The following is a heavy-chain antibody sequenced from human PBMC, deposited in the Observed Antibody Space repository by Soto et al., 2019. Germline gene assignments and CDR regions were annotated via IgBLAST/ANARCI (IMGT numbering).Heavy chain of an antibody. CDR2: IHHSGKT. CDR1: GGSITSGSYYY. J-gene: IGHJ6*03. Sequence: PSETLSLTCTVSGGSITSGSYYYWGWIRQPPGKGLEWIANIHHSGKTYYHPSLKSRVTISADTFENQFSLELNSVTAADTAVYYCARGGRAYYYMDVWGKGTTVTVSS. CDR3: ARGGRAYYYMDV. V-gene: IGHV4-39*02.